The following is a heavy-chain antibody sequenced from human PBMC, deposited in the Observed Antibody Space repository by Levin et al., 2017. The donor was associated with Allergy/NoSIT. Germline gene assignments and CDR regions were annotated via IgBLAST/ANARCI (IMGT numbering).Heavy chain of an antibody. V-gene: IGHV4-31*03. Sequence: SQTLSLTCTVSGGSIRSGGYYWSWIRQHPGKGLEWIGYIYYSGSTYYNPSLKSRVTISVDTSKNQFSLKLSSVTAADTAVYYCARSRPAAPYYYYGMDVWGQGTTVTVSS. CDR2: IYYSGST. CDR3: ARSRPAAPYYYYGMDV. CDR1: GGSIRSGGYY. J-gene: IGHJ6*02. D-gene: IGHD2-2*01.